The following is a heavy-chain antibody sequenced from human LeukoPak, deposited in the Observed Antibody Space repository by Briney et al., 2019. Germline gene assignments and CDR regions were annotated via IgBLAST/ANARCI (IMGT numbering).Heavy chain of an antibody. CDR2: ISNTGSTI. CDR3: ARGPYSSSNYFDY. D-gene: IGHD6-6*01. Sequence: GGCLRLSCAASGFTFSSYSMNWVRQAPGKGLEWVSYISNTGSTIYYADSVRGRFTISRDNAKNSLYLQMNSLRAEDTAVYYCARGPYSSSNYFDYWGQGTLVTVSS. CDR1: GFTFSSYS. V-gene: IGHV3-48*01. J-gene: IGHJ4*02.